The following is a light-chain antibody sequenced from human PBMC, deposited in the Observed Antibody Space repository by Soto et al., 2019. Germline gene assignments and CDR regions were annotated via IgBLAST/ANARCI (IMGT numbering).Light chain of an antibody. Sequence: QSALTQPASVSGSPGQSITISCTGTSSDIGAYNYVSWYQHHPGKAPKLMISGVTNRPSGVSFRFSGSKSGNTASLTISGLQAEDEADYYCQSYDSSLSDYVFGTGTKLTVL. CDR1: SSDIGAYNY. V-gene: IGLV2-14*01. CDR2: GVT. J-gene: IGLJ1*01. CDR3: QSYDSSLSDYV.